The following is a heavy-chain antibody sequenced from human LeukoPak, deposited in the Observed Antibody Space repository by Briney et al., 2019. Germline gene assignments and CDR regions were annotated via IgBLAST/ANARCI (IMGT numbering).Heavy chain of an antibody. V-gene: IGHV3-33*01. CDR1: GFTFSSYG. J-gene: IGHJ6*02. CDR3: ARGDLNDILTGYYIYGMDV. CDR2: IWYDGSNK. Sequence: GGSLRLSCAASGFTFSSYGMHWVRQAPGKGLEWVAVIWYDGSNKYYADSVKGRFTISRDNSKNTLYLQMNSLRAEDTAVYYCARGDLNDILTGYYIYGMDVWGQGTTVTVPS. D-gene: IGHD3-9*01.